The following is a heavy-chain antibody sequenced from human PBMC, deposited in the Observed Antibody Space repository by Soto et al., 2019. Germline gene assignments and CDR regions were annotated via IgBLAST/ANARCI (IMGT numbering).Heavy chain of an antibody. CDR2: FDPEDGET. V-gene: IGHV1-24*01. Sequence: ASVKVSCKVSGYTLTELSMHWVRQAPGKGLEWMGGFDPEDGETIYAQKFQGRVTITADESTSTAYMELSSLRSEDTAVYYCARDRILGYCSSTSCPYYYYGMDVWGQGTTGTVSS. D-gene: IGHD2-2*01. J-gene: IGHJ6*02. CDR3: ARDRILGYCSSTSCPYYYYGMDV. CDR1: GYTLTELS.